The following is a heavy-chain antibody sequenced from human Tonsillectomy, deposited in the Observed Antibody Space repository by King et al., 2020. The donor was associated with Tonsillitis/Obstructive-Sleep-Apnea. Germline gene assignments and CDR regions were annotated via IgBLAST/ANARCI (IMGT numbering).Heavy chain of an antibody. CDR3: VTPREMARTFDY. V-gene: IGHV3-64D*06. J-gene: IGHJ4*02. D-gene: IGHD5-24*01. Sequence: QLVESGGGLVQPGGSLRLSCSASGFTFSDYAMHWVRQAPGKGLEYVSAISHNGGSTYYADSVKGRFTISRDNSKNTLYLQMTSLRPEDTAVYYCVTPREMARTFDYWGPGTLATVSS. CDR2: ISHNGGST. CDR1: GFTFSDYA.